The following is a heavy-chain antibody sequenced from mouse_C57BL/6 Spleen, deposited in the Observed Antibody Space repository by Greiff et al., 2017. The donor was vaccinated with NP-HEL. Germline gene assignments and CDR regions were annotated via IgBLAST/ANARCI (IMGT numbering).Heavy chain of an antibody. Sequence: QVQLKESGAELVKPGASVKISCKASGYAFSSYWMNWVKQRPGKGLEWIGQIYPGDGDTNYHGKFKGKATLTADKSSSTAYMQLSSLTSEDSAVYCCAGGGLRRGRNGSWFADWGQGTLVTVAA. V-gene: IGHV1-80*01. CDR1: GYAFSSYW. CDR3: AGGGLRRGRNGSWFAD. J-gene: IGHJ3*01. D-gene: IGHD2-4*01. CDR2: IYPGDGDT.